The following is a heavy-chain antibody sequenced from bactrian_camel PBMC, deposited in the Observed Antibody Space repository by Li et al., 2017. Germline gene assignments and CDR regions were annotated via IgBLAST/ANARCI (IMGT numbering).Heavy chain of an antibody. V-gene: IGHV3S6*01. Sequence: HVQLVESGGGLVQRGGSLRLSCAASGFSYGLYCMAWFRQAPGKEREGVARIDSDLMTTYGDSVKGRFTISRDNSKNTLYLQMNSLKPEETGSYYCVALRQGCGGFNWDGDVFWGQGTQVTVST. CDR1: GFSYGLYC. CDR2: IDSDLMT. CDR3: VALRQGCGGFNWDGDVF. D-gene: IGHD7*01. J-gene: IGHJ4*01.